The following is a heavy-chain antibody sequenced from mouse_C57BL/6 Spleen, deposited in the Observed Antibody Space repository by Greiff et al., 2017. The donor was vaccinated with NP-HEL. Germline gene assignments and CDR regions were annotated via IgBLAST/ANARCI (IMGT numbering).Heavy chain of an antibody. Sequence: QVQLQQPGAELVKPGASVKLSCKASGYTFTSYWMHWVKQRPGQGLEWIGMIHPNSGSTNYNEKFKSKATLTVDKSSSTAYMQLSSLTSEDSAVYYCARDGYYEEFAYWGQGTLVTVSA. D-gene: IGHD2-3*01. CDR1: GYTFTSYW. J-gene: IGHJ3*01. CDR3: ARDGYYEEFAY. V-gene: IGHV1-64*01. CDR2: IHPNSGST.